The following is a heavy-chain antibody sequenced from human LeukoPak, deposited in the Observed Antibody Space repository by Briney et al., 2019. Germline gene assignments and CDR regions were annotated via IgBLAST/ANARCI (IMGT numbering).Heavy chain of an antibody. CDR1: GDSISSYY. CDR3: AREGGYSGYLDY. D-gene: IGHD5-12*01. V-gene: IGHV4-59*01. CDR2: ISYSGIT. Sequence: SETLSLTCTVSGDSISSYYWTWIRQPPGKGLEWIAYISYSGITNYNPSLKNRVTISLDTSKNQFSLRLSSATTADTAVYYCAREGGYSGYLDYWGQGTLVTVSS. J-gene: IGHJ4*02.